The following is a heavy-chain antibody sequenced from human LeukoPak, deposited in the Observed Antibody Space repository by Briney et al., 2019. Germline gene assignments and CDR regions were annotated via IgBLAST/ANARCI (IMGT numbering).Heavy chain of an antibody. CDR2: IYVSGRT. V-gene: IGHV4-4*07. CDR3: ARDRWELTPAKGWFDS. J-gene: IGHJ5*01. D-gene: IGHD1-26*01. Sequence: SDTLSLMCALSVDSMTNYYWRWIRQPGEGGREWIGHIYVSGRTNYNPALKGRVSMSIDTSKKQFSLNLTSVSAADTAVYFCARDRWELTPAKGWFDSWGQGTLVTVSS. CDR1: VDSMTNYY.